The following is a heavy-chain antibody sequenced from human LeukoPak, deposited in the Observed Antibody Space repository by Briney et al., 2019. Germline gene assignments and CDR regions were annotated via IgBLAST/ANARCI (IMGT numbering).Heavy chain of an antibody. Sequence: GGSLRLSCAASGFTFDTYAMNWVRQAPGKGLEWVAVISGGGGTTNFADSVKGRFTISRDNSKKMVYLQMNSLRAEDTAVYYCAFNWIGLLSGYFDHWGQGTLVPVSS. J-gene: IGHJ4*02. CDR2: ISGGGGTT. CDR3: AFNWIGLLSGYFDH. CDR1: GFTFDTYA. V-gene: IGHV3-23*01. D-gene: IGHD1-26*01.